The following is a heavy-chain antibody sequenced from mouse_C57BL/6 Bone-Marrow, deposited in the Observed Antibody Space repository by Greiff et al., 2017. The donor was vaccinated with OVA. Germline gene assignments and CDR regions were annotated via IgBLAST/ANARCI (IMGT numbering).Heavy chain of an antibody. Sequence: VQLKQSGPELVKPGASVKIPCKASGYTFTDYNMDWVKQSHGKSLEWIGDINPNNGGTIYNQKFKGKATLTVDKSSSTAYMELRSLTSEDTAVYYCAIYYYGSSQYFDVWGTGTTVTVSS. V-gene: IGHV1-18*01. CDR3: AIYYYGSSQYFDV. CDR1: GYTFTDYN. J-gene: IGHJ1*03. CDR2: INPNNGGT. D-gene: IGHD1-1*01.